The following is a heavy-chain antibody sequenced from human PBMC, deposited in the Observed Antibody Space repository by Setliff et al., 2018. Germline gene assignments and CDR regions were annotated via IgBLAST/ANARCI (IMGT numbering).Heavy chain of an antibody. CDR3: AREEYYDVSGYTI. Sequence: GESLKISCKGSGYSFSTCWIGWVRQMPGKGLEWMGIIYPGDSDTRYSPSFQGQVTISADKSISTAYLQWSSLKGSDTAMYYCAREEYYDVSGYTIWGQGTMVTVSS. J-gene: IGHJ3*02. D-gene: IGHD3-22*01. CDR1: GYSFSTCW. V-gene: IGHV5-51*01. CDR2: IYPGDSDT.